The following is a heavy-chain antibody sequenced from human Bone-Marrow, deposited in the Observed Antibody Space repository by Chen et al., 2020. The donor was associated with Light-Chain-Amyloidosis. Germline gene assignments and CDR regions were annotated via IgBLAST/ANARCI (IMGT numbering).Heavy chain of an antibody. CDR1: GGSVNSGDDY. CDR3: VGQGYYSYSMDV. CDR2: IYYSGIA. Sequence: QVQLQESGPGLVKPSETLSLTCTVSGGSVNSGDDYWTWIRQPPGKGLERIGYIYYSGIANYNASLKSRVTIALDTSENQFSLRLKYVTAADTAVYYCVGQGYYSYSMDVWGQGTTVIVSS. V-gene: IGHV4-61*08. J-gene: IGHJ6*02.